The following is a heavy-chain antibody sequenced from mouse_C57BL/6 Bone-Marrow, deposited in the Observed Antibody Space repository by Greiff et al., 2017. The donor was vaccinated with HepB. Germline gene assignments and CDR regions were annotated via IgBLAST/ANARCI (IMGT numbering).Heavy chain of an antibody. CDR1: GYTFTSYW. J-gene: IGHJ2*01. CDR3: ARMLVDYFDY. Sequence: QVQLQQPGAELVRPGTSVKLSCKASGYTFTSYWMHWVKQRPGQGLEWIGVIDPSDSYTNYNQKFKGKATLTVDTSSSTAYLQLSSLTSEDSAVYYCARMLVDYFDYWGQGTTLTVSS. D-gene: IGHD3-1*01. V-gene: IGHV1-59*01. CDR2: IDPSDSYT.